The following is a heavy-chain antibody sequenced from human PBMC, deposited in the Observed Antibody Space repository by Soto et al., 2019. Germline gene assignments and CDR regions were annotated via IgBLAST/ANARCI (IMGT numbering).Heavy chain of an antibody. CDR3: ARKKYGSRGAFDI. CDR1: GGSISSSNW. Sequence: SETLSLTCAVSGGSISSSNWCGCVRQPPGKGLEWIGEIYHSGSTNYNPSLKSQVTISVDKSKNQLSLKLSSVTAADTAVFYCARKKYGSRGAFDIWGQGTMVTVSS. CDR2: IYHSGST. D-gene: IGHD6-13*01. V-gene: IGHV4-4*02. J-gene: IGHJ3*02.